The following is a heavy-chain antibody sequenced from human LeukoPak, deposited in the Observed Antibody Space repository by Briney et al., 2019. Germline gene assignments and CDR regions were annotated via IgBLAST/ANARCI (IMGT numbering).Heavy chain of an antibody. CDR1: GFTITSNY. J-gene: IGHJ3*02. CDR2: IYSGGTI. V-gene: IGHV3-53*01. Sequence: PGGSLRLSCVASGFTITSNYMSWVRQAPGKGLEWVSVIYSGGTIFYADSVQGRFTISRDSSKNTLFLQMSSLRAEDTAVYYCARAVASGWYGAFDMWGQGTMLTVSS. D-gene: IGHD6-19*01. CDR3: ARAVASGWYGAFDM.